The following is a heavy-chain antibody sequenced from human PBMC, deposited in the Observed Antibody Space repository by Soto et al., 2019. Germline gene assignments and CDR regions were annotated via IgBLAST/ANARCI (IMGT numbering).Heavy chain of an antibody. CDR1: GFSLTTGRVG. D-gene: IGHD2-15*01. J-gene: IGHJ4*02. CDR3: THRLVGSGQGY. Sequence: QITLEETGPTLVKPTQTLTLTCTFSGFSLTTGRVGVGWIRQPPGKALEWLAVIHWNDDNHYSASLKSRLTITKDTSKNQVVLTLTNMDPVDTASYYCTHRLVGSGQGYWGQGTLVTVSS. V-gene: IGHV2-5*01. CDR2: IHWNDDN.